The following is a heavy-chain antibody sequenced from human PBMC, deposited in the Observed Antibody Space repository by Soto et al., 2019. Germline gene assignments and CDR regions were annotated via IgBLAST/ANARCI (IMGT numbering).Heavy chain of an antibody. V-gene: IGHV3-74*01. J-gene: IGHJ4*02. D-gene: IGHD6-19*01. Sequence: EVQLVESGGGLVQPGGSLRLSCAASGFTFSSYWMHWVRQAPGKGLVWVSRINSDGSSTSYADSVKGRFTISRDNAKNTLYLQMNSLRAEDTAVYYCAVAVAGPTAIGCWGQGTLVTVSS. CDR1: GFTFSSYW. CDR2: INSDGSST. CDR3: AVAVAGPTAIGC.